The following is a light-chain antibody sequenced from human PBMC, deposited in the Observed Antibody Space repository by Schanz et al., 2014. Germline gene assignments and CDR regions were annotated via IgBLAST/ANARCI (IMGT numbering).Light chain of an antibody. Sequence: QSALTQPASVSGSPGQSITISCTGTSSDVGGYNYVSWYQQHPGKAPKVMIYDVSNRPSGVSNRFSGSKSGNTASLTISGLQAEDEADYYCSSYTSSTTLVFGGGTKLTV. CDR2: DVS. CDR3: SSYTSSTTLV. V-gene: IGLV2-14*01. CDR1: SSDVGGYNY. J-gene: IGLJ3*02.